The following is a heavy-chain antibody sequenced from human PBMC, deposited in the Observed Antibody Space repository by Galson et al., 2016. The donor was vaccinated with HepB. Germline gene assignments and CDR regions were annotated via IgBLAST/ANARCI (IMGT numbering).Heavy chain of an antibody. CDR2: ISASVGST. V-gene: IGHV3-23*01. Sequence: SLRLSCAASGFTFSSYAISWVRQAPGKGLEWVSGISASVGSTFYADSVKGRFTISRDDSKNTLSLQMNSLRAEDTAVYYCAKDTGERGGAFDVWGQGTMVTVSS. D-gene: IGHD1-1*01. J-gene: IGHJ3*01. CDR1: GFTFSSYA. CDR3: AKDTGERGGAFDV.